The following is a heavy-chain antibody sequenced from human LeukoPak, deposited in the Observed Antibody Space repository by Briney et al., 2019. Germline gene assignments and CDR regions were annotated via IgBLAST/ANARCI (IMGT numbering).Heavy chain of an antibody. J-gene: IGHJ4*02. D-gene: IGHD1-26*01. CDR2: INHSGST. Sequence: SETLSLTCAAYGGSFSGYYWSWIRQPPGKGLEWIGEINHSGSTNYNPSLKSRVTISVDTSKNQFSLKLSSVTAADTAVYYCARDTSLVGALYYFDYWGQGTLVTVSS. CDR1: GGSFSGYY. CDR3: ARDTSLVGALYYFDY. V-gene: IGHV4-34*01.